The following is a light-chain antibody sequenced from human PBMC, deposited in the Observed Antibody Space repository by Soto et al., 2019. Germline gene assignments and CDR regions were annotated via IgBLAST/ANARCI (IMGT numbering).Light chain of an antibody. Sequence: EIVLTQSPGTLSLSPGERATLSCRASQSVSSSFVAWFQQKAGQAPRLLIYGTSSRATGIPDRFSGSRSGTDFTLTINRLEPEDFAMYFCQQYGSSPWTFGQGTKVDIK. CDR1: QSVSSSF. CDR3: QQYGSSPWT. V-gene: IGKV3-20*01. CDR2: GTS. J-gene: IGKJ1*01.